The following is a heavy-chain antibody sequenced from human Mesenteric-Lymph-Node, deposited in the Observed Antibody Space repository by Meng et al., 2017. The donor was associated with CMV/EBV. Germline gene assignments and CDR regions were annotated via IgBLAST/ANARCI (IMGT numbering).Heavy chain of an antibody. CDR3: ARWDCSSTSCYGNFYYYYGMDV. CDR2: IYPGDSDT. CDR1: GYSFTTYW. V-gene: IGHV5-51*01. Sequence: GGSLRLSCKGSGYSFTTYWIGWVRQMPGKGLEWMGNIYPGDSDTKYSPSFQGQVTISADKSITTAYLQWSSLKASDTAMYYCARWDCSSTSCYGNFYYYYGMDVWGQGTTVTVSS. J-gene: IGHJ6*02. D-gene: IGHD2-2*01.